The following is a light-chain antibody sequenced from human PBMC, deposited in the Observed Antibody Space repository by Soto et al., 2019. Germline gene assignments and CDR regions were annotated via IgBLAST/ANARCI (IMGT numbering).Light chain of an antibody. J-gene: IGKJ4*01. V-gene: IGKV3-11*01. CDR1: QSVSNNY. CDR2: GAS. Sequence: EIVLTQSPVTLSLSPGERATLSCRASQSVSNNYLAWYQQKPGQAPRLLIYGASNRATGIPARFSGSGSGTDFTLTISSLEPEDFAVYYCQQRSNWPLTFGGGTKVDIK. CDR3: QQRSNWPLT.